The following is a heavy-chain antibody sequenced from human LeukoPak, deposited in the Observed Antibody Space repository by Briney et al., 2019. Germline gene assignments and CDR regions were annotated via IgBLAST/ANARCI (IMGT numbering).Heavy chain of an antibody. CDR3: ARAPRGGASDY. J-gene: IGHJ4*02. CDR1: GYTFITYG. CDR2: ISAHSGDS. V-gene: IGHV1-18*01. Sequence: ASVKVSCKASGYTFITYGIRWVRQAPGQGLEWMGWISAHSGDSKYAQKLQGRVTMTTDTSTSTAYMEVRSLRSDDTAMYYRARAPRGGASDYWGQGTLVTVSS. D-gene: IGHD1-26*01.